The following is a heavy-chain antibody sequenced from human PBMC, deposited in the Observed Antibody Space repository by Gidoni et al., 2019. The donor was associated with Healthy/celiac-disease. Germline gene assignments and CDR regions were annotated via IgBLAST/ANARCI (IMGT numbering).Heavy chain of an antibody. CDR1: GGSFSGYY. Sequence: QVQLQQWGAGLLKPSETLSLTCAVYGGSFSGYYWSWIRQPPGKGLEWIGEINHSGSTNYNPSLKSRVTISVDTSKNQFSLKLSSVTAADTAVYYCARGYKGPGYYSRYYFDYWGQGTLVTVSS. CDR3: ARGYKGPGYYSRYYFDY. J-gene: IGHJ4*02. D-gene: IGHD3-22*01. CDR2: INHSGST. V-gene: IGHV4-34*01.